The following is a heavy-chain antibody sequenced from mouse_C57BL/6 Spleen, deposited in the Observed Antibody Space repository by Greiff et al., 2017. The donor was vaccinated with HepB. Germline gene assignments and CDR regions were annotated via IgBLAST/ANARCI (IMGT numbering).Heavy chain of an antibody. V-gene: IGHV1-42*01. CDR3: AMGGDPWFAY. D-gene: IGHD2-13*01. CDR2: INPSTGGT. Sequence: EVKLVESGPELVKPGASVKISCKASGYSFTGYYMNWVKQSPEKSLEWIGAINPSTGGTTYNQKFKAKATLTVDKSSSTAYMQLTSLTSEDSAVYYCAMGGDPWFAYWSQGTLVTVSA. CDR1: GYSFTGYY. J-gene: IGHJ3*01.